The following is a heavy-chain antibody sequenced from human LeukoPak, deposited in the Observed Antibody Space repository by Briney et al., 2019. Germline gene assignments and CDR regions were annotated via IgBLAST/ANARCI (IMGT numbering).Heavy chain of an antibody. CDR3: ARDLDINIEYKGFDYYHFGMDV. V-gene: IGHV3-21*01. CDR2: ISSSSKYI. J-gene: IGHJ6*02. CDR1: GFTFSSYS. Sequence: GGSLRLSCAASGFTFSSYSMNWVRQAPGKGLEWVSSISSSSKYIYYAESVKGRFIISRDSAKNSLYLQVNSLRAEDTAVYYCARDLDINIEYKGFDYYHFGMDVWGQGTTVTVSS. D-gene: IGHD2/OR15-2a*01.